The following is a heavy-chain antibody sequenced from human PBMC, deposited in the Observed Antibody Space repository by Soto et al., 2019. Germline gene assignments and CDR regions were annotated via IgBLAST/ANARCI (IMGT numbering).Heavy chain of an antibody. CDR1: GYTFTSYY. V-gene: IGHV1-46*01. Sequence: ASVKVSCKAPGYTFTSYYMHWVRQAPGQGLEWMGIINPSGGSTSYAQKFQGRVTMTRDTSTSTVYMELSSLRSEDTAVYYCARTRVVPAAIGYYGMDVWGQGTTVTVSS. J-gene: IGHJ6*02. CDR2: INPSGGST. D-gene: IGHD2-2*01. CDR3: ARTRVVPAAIGYYGMDV.